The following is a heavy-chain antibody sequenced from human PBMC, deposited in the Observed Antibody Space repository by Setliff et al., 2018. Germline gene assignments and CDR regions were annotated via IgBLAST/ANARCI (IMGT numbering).Heavy chain of an antibody. V-gene: IGHV1-18*01. D-gene: IGHD2-2*01. J-gene: IGHJ3*01. CDR1: GYIFTTYG. CDR3: ARFGGSCSSSSCYAPDL. Sequence: ASVKVSCKASGYIFTTYGFNWVRQAPGQGLEWMGMISTYTGKTTHAQKFQGRVTMTTDTSTGTGYMELRSLRSDDTAVYFCARFGGSCSSSSCYAPDLWGQGTRVTVSS. CDR2: ISTYTGKT.